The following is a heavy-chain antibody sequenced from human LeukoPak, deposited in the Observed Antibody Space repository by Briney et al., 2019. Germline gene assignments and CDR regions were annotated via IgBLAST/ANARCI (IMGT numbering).Heavy chain of an antibody. Sequence: ASVKVSCKASGYTFTSYDINWVRQATGQGLEWMGWMNPNSGNTGYAQKFQGRVTITRNTSISTAYMELSSLRSEDTAVYYCARGVFSSTSFDYWGQGTLVTVSS. J-gene: IGHJ4*02. CDR3: ARGVFSSTSFDY. V-gene: IGHV1-8*03. CDR1: GYTFTSYD. CDR2: MNPNSGNT. D-gene: IGHD2-2*01.